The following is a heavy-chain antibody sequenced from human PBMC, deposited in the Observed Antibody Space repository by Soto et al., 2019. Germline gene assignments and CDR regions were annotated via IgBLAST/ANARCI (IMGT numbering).Heavy chain of an antibody. V-gene: IGHV4-31*03. CDR2: IYSSGST. CDR1: GGSISSGGYY. D-gene: IGHD3-22*01. CDR3: ARDGDGSGYFLDY. Sequence: QVQLQESGPGLVKPSQTLSLICTVSGGSISSGGYYWSWIRQHPGKGLEWIGYIYSSGSTYYNPSLKSRLTISLDTSTNHFSLNLSSVTAADTAVYYCARDGDGSGYFLDYWGQGTPVTVSS. J-gene: IGHJ4*02.